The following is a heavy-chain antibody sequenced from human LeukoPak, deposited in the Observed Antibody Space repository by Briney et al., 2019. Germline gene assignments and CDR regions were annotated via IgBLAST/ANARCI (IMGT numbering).Heavy chain of an antibody. J-gene: IGHJ3*02. CDR2: IYYSGST. CDR1: GGSISSYY. V-gene: IGHV4-59*01. CDR3: ARRSVYCSGGSCYPTLAFDI. D-gene: IGHD2-15*01. Sequence: SETLPLTCTVSGGSISSYYWSWIRQPPGKGLEWIGYIYYSGSTNYNPSLKSRVTISVDTSKNQFSLKLSSVTAADTAVYYCARRSVYCSGGSCYPTLAFDIWGQGTMVTVSS.